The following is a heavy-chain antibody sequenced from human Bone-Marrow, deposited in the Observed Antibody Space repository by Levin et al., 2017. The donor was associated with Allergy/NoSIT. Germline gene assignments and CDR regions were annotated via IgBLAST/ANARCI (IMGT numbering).Heavy chain of an antibody. CDR2: VKSKAGGGTT. Sequence: PGGSLRLSCAASGFTFTNAWMSWVRQAPGKGLEWVGRVKSKAGGGTTDYAAPVKGRFSISRDDAKNMLFLQMNSLKTEDTAVYYCSGVWASRFDYWGQGSLVIVSS. V-gene: IGHV3-15*01. CDR1: GFTFTNAW. D-gene: IGHD6-6*01. J-gene: IGHJ4*02. CDR3: SGVWASRFDY.